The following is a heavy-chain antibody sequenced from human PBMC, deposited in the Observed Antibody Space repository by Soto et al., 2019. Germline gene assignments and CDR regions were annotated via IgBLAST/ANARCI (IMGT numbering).Heavy chain of an antibody. D-gene: IGHD3-22*01. Sequence: GGSLRLSCTASGFTFGDYAMSWVRQAPGKGLEWVGFIRSKAYGGTTEYAASVKGRFTISRDDSKSIAYLQMNSLKTEDTAVYYCTRDGGSSGYYYPPLGAFDIWGQGTMVT. J-gene: IGHJ3*02. CDR3: TRDGGSSGYYYPPLGAFDI. V-gene: IGHV3-49*04. CDR1: GFTFGDYA. CDR2: IRSKAYGGTT.